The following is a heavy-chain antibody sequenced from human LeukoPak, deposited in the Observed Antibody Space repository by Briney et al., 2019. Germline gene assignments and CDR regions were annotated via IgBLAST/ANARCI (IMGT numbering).Heavy chain of an antibody. CDR2: IIPIFGTA. Sequence: GSSVKVSCKASGGTFGSYAISWVRQAPGQGLEWMGGIIPIFGTANYAQKFQGRVTITTDESTSTAYMELSSLRSEDTAVYYCASSPRGYSYGTYFDYWGQGTLVTVSS. V-gene: IGHV1-69*05. CDR1: GGTFGSYA. D-gene: IGHD5-18*01. CDR3: ASSPRGYSYGTYFDY. J-gene: IGHJ4*02.